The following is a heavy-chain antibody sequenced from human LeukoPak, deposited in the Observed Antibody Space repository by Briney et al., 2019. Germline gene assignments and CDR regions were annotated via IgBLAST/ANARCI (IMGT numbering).Heavy chain of an antibody. CDR3: ARDVSFDY. CDR1: GFTFSDYY. V-gene: IGHV3-66*01. Sequence: GGSLRLSCAASGFTFSDYYMSWIRQAPGKGLEWVSVISSGGTTYYADSVKGRFTISRDNSKNTVYLQMNSLRAEDTAVYYCARDVSFDYWGQGTLVTVSS. J-gene: IGHJ4*02. CDR2: ISSGGTT.